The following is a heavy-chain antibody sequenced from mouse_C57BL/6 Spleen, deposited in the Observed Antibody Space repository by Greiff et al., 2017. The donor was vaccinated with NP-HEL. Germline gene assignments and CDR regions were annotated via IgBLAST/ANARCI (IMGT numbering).Heavy chain of an antibody. J-gene: IGHJ1*03. V-gene: IGHV5-16*01. CDR2: INYDGSST. CDR3: ARDSEGYFDV. CDR1: GFTFSDYY. Sequence: EVMLVESEGGLVQPGSSMKLSCTASGFTFSDYYMAWVRQVPEKGLEWVANINYDGSSTYYLDSLKSRFIISRDNAKNILYLQMSSLKSEDTATYYCARDSEGYFDVWGTGTTVTVSS.